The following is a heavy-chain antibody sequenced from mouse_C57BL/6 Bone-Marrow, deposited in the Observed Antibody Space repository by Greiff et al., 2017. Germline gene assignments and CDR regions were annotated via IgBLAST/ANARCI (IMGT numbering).Heavy chain of an antibody. J-gene: IGHJ4*01. CDR3: ARGSVTTVVADDAMDY. D-gene: IGHD1-1*01. V-gene: IGHV14-2*01. CDR1: GFNIKDYY. Sequence: VQLQQSGAELVKPGASVKLSCTASGFNIKDYYMHWVKQRPEQGLEWIGRIDPEDGGTKDAPKFQGKATITADTSSNTASLQLSSLTSEDTAVDYCARGSVTTVVADDAMDYWGQGTSVTVSS. CDR2: IDPEDGGT.